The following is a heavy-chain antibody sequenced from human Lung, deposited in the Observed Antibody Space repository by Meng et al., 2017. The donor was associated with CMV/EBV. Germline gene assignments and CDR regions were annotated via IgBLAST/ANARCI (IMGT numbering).Heavy chain of an antibody. D-gene: IGHD1-1*01. Sequence: GGSLRLXXAASDFTFSSYGLHWVRQAPGKGVEWVAVISFDGSKQAYAGSVKGRFTMSRDNSKKTLYLEMASLTAEDTAVYYCARCGERFRWNEEKDAFDFWGQGXMVTVSS. J-gene: IGHJ3*01. CDR1: DFTFSSYG. CDR2: ISFDGSKQ. V-gene: IGHV3-30*04. CDR3: ARCGERFRWNEEKDAFDF.